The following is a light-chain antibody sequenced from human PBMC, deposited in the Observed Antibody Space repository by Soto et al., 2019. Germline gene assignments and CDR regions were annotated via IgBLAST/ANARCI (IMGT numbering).Light chain of an antibody. Sequence: EIVLTLSPGTLSLSPGERATLSCRASQSVSSSYLAWYQQKPGQAPRLLIYGASSRATGIPDRFSGSGSGTDFTLTISRLEPEDFAVYYCQQYGSSLPLTFGGGTKVDIK. J-gene: IGKJ4*01. V-gene: IGKV3-20*01. CDR3: QQYGSSLPLT. CDR1: QSVSSSY. CDR2: GAS.